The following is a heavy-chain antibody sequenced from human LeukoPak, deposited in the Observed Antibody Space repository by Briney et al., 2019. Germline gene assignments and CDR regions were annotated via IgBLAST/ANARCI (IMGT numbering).Heavy chain of an antibody. D-gene: IGHD6-13*01. CDR3: ARDSSIWYRGAFDY. CDR2: INFSGAT. J-gene: IGHJ4*02. V-gene: IGHV4-59*12. CDR1: GGSISSYD. Sequence: SETLSLTCTVSGGSISSYDWSWIRQPPGKGLEWIGYINFSGATKYNSSFKSRVTISVDKSKNQFSLKLSSVTAADTAVYYCARDSSIWYRGAFDYWGQGTLVTVSS.